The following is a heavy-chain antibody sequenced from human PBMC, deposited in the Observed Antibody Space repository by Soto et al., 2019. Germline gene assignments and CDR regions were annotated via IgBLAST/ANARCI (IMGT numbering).Heavy chain of an antibody. CDR1: GGSISSPSYN. J-gene: IGHJ4*02. V-gene: IGHV4-39*01. CDR3: ATVASTHFDS. CDR2: FFYGGRT. Sequence: QVQLQQSGPGLLKPSETLSLTCTVSGGSISSPSYNWGWVRQPPGKGPEWIGSFFYGGRTHYSPSLESRLSISVDTARSQGSLILTSVTAADTAVYYCATVASTHFDSWGQGALVVVSS. D-gene: IGHD1-1*01.